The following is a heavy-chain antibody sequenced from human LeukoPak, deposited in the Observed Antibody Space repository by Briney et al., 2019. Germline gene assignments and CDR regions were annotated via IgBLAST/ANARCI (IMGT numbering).Heavy chain of an antibody. Sequence: GSLRLSCAASGFTVSSNYMSWVRQAPGKGLEWVSVIYSGGSTYYADSVKGRFTISRDNSKNTLYLQMNSLRAEDTAVYYCARDRMHGNWFDPWGQGTLVNVSS. CDR3: ARDRMHGNWFDP. CDR2: IYSGGST. CDR1: GFTVSSNY. J-gene: IGHJ5*02. V-gene: IGHV3-66*01. D-gene: IGHD2-8*01.